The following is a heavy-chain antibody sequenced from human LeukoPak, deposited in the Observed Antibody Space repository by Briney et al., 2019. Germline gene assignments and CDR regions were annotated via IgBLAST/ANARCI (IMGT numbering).Heavy chain of an antibody. CDR1: GFTFSSRDW. J-gene: IGHJ4*02. D-gene: IGHD3-16*01. V-gene: IGHV3-7*04. CDR3: VKDRGRNMVTFGPVFIES. Sequence: GGSLRLSCVASGFTFSSRDWMTWVRQAPGKGLEWVANIKQDGSEKNYVDSVKGRFTISRDNAKNSVDLQMNSLRVEDTAVYYCVKDRGRNMVTFGPVFIESWGLGALVTVSS. CDR2: IKQDGSEK.